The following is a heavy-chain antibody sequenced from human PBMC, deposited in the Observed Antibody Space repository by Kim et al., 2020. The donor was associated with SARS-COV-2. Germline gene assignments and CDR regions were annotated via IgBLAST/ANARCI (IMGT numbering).Heavy chain of an antibody. V-gene: IGHV1-3*01. CDR1: GYTFTSYA. J-gene: IGHJ4*02. Sequence: ASVKVSCKASGYTFTSYAFHWVRQAPGQRLEWMGWIDADNGNTKYSQKFQGRVTITRDTSATTAYMELSSLRSEDTAVYYCARNDDYWVQGTLVTVSS. CDR2: IDADNGNT. CDR3: ARNDDY.